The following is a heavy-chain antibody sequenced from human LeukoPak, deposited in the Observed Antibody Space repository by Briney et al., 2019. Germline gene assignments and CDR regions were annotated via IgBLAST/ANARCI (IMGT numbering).Heavy chain of an antibody. J-gene: IGHJ6*02. Sequence: GGSLRLCCAASGFTFSSYSMNWVRQAPGKGLEWVSSISSSSSYIYYADSVKGRFTIFRDNAKNSLYLQMNSLRAEDTAVYYCARDRGAQRVYYAMDVWGQGTTVTVSS. CDR1: GFTFSSYS. CDR3: ARDRGAQRVYYAMDV. CDR2: ISSSSSYI. V-gene: IGHV3-21*01. D-gene: IGHD3-10*01.